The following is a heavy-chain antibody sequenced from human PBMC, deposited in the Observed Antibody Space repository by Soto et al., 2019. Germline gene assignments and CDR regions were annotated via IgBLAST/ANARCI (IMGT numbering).Heavy chain of an antibody. J-gene: IGHJ2*01. CDR1: GYTFTSYG. D-gene: IGHD4-17*01. V-gene: IGHV1-18*01. CDR3: AREIHDYGDAYWYFDL. Sequence: QVQLVQSGAEVKKPGASVKVSCKASGYTFTSYGISWVRQAPGQGLEWMGWISAYNGNTNYAQKLQGRVTMTTDTPTSTAYMELRSLRSDDTAAYYCAREIHDYGDAYWYFDLWGRGTLVTVSS. CDR2: ISAYNGNT.